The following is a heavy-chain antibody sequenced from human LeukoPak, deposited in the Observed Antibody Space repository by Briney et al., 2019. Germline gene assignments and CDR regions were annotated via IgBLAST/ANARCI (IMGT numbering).Heavy chain of an antibody. D-gene: IGHD3-3*01. V-gene: IGHV1-8*03. CDR1: GYTFTSYD. J-gene: IGHJ5*02. CDR2: MNPNSGNT. CDR3: ARGLKITIFGVVIRQYVWFDP. Sequence: ASVKVSCKASGYTFTSYDINWVRQATGQGLEWMGWMNPNSGNTGYAQKFQGRVTITRNTSISTAYMELSSLRSEDTAVYYCARGLKITIFGVVIRQYVWFDPWGQGTLVTVSS.